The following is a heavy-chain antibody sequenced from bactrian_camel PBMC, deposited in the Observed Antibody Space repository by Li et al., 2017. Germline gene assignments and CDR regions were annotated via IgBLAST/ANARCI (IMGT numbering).Heavy chain of an antibody. CDR1: GYRYDTYC. Sequence: HVQLVESGGGSVQAGGSLRLSCAAPGYRYDTYCMGWFRQAPGKAREGIAVIDSDGDTAYAESMKDRFTISRDSAKNTLYLEMSSLKPEDTATYYCAAEEGWTVNCRGLSEYGYVNWGQGTQVT. D-gene: IGHD3*01. CDR2: IDSDGDT. J-gene: IGHJ4*01. V-gene: IGHV3S26*01. CDR3: AAEEGWTVNCRGLSEYGYVN.